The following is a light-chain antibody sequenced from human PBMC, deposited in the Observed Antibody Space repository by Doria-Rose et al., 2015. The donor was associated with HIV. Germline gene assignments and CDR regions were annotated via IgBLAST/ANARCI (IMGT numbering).Light chain of an antibody. CDR2: WAS. CDR1: QSLLYTSKNY. CDR3: QQYYDTPS. J-gene: IGKJ3*01. V-gene: IGKV4-1*01. Sequence: TQSPESLGMSLGERATLNCKSNQSLLYTSKNYLAWYQQKPGQPPKLLIYWASTRQSGVPARFSGSGSVTDFTLTISSLEAEDVAVYYCQQYYDTPSFGPWTTVDIK.